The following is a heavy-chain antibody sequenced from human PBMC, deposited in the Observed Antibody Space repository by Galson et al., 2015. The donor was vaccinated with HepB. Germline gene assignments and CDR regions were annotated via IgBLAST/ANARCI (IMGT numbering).Heavy chain of an antibody. V-gene: IGHV1-24*01. CDR3: ATDRLRYFDWLFSFDP. CDR1: GHNLTELS. Sequence: SVKVSCKVSGHNLTELSMHWVRQAPGKGLEWMGGFDPEDGETIYAQKFQGRVTMTEDTSTDTAYMELSSLRSEDTAVYYCATDRLRYFDWLFSFDPWGQGTLVTVSS. D-gene: IGHD3-9*01. CDR2: FDPEDGET. J-gene: IGHJ5*02.